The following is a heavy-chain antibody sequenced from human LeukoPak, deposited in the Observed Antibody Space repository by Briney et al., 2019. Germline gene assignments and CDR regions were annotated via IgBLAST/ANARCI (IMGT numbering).Heavy chain of an antibody. J-gene: IGHJ4*02. CDR1: GFSISSTY. V-gene: IGHV3-66*03. D-gene: IGHD3-10*01. CDR2: IYTSCST. CDR3: TRDRAGTQSWVEFDL. Sequence: GGSLRLTCAASGFSISSTYMSWVRQAPGKELEWVSLIYTSCSTFYSDSVMGRFTISIYNSKTTLFLQMNSLRAEDSAVYYCTRDRAGTQSWVEFDLWGQGTLVTVSS.